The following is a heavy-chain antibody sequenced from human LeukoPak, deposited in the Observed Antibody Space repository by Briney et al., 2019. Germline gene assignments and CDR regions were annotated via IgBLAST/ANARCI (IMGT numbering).Heavy chain of an antibody. CDR1: GSIFTSYW. Sequence: GEPLQISCECSGSIFTSYWIGGGRRLPGKGGEGMGISYPGDSDTRYSPSFQGQVTISADKSISTAYLQWSSLKASHTAMYYCARHVKSPDMVRGVGAFDIWGQGTMVTVSS. CDR2: SYPGDSDT. D-gene: IGHD3-10*01. J-gene: IGHJ3*02. V-gene: IGHV5-51*01. CDR3: ARHVKSPDMVRGVGAFDI.